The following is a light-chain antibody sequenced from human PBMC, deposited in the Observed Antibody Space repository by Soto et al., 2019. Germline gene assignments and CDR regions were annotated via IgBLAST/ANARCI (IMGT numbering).Light chain of an antibody. V-gene: IGKV1-39*01. CDR2: AAS. CDR3: QQSYSTPRT. CDR1: QSISNY. J-gene: IGKJ4*01. Sequence: DIQMTQSPSSLSASVGERVTITCRASQSISNYVNWYQQKPGKATHLLIYAASSLQSGVPSRFNGGGSVTDFTLTISSLQPEDSAIYYCQQSYSTPRTFGGGTKVEIK.